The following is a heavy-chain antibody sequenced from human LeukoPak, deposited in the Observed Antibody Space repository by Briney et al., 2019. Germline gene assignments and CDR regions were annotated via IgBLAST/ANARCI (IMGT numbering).Heavy chain of an antibody. CDR3: ARGPVEAVFGVSTED. D-gene: IGHD3-10*02. V-gene: IGHV1-8*01. J-gene: IGHJ6*02. CDR2: MNPSSGNT. Sequence: ASVKVSCKASGYAFTSHDINWVRQATGQGLEWMGWMNPSSGNTGYAQKFQGRVSMTRDTSISTACMELSSLRSEDTAVYYCARGPVEAVFGVSTEDWGQGTTVTVSS. CDR1: GYAFTSHD.